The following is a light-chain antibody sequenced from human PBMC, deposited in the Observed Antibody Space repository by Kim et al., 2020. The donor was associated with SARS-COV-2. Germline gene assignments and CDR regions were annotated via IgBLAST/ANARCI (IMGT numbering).Light chain of an antibody. CDR3: GTCDNKLSAGV. Sequence: QKVTISSSASSSNIGNNYLSCYHQLPRTTPQHLMYDNDKRPSGLPYRFSGSMAGTTATLGIAALQTGDEAVYYCGTCDNKLSAGVFGGGTQLTVL. J-gene: IGLJ2*01. CDR2: DND. CDR1: SSNIGNNY. V-gene: IGLV1-51*01.